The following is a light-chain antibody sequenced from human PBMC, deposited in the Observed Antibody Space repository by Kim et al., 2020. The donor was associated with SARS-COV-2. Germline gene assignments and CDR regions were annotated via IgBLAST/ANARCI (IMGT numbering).Light chain of an antibody. J-gene: IGKJ5*01. CDR2: GAS. V-gene: IGKV3-15*01. CDR3: QQYDVWPRS. CDR1: QTIYSN. Sequence: VSPGERVILSCRASQTIYSNLAWYQQKPGQAPRLLTYGASSWATGVPVRFSGSGSGTDFTFTISSLQSEDFAVYYCQQYDVWPRSFGQGTRLEIK.